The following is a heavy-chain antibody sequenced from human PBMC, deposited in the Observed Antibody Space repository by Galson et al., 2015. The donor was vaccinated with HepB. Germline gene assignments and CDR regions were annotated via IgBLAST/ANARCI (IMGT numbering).Heavy chain of an antibody. CDR2: IYWDDDK. J-gene: IGHJ3*02. Sequence: PALVKPTQTLTLTCSFSGFSLSTSGVGVGWIRQPPGKALEWLALIYWDDDKRYSPSLKGRLTITKDTSKNQVVLTMTNMDPVDTATYYCAHLKGEAAAGIFAFDIWGQGTMVTVSS. CDR1: GFSLSTSGVG. V-gene: IGHV2-5*02. CDR3: AHLKGEAAAGIFAFDI. D-gene: IGHD6-13*01.